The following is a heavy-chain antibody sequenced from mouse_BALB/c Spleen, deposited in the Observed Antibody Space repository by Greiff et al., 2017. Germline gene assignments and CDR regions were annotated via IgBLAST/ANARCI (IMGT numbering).Heavy chain of an antibody. V-gene: IGHV14-4*02. Sequence: EVMLVESGAELVRSGASVKLSCTASGFNIKDYYMHWVKQRPEQGLEWIGWIDPENGDTEYAPKFQGKATMTADTSSNTAYLQLSSLTSEDTAVYYCNALLRLRAMDYWGQGTSVTVSS. D-gene: IGHD1-2*01. CDR3: NALLRLRAMDY. J-gene: IGHJ4*01. CDR1: GFNIKDYY. CDR2: IDPENGDT.